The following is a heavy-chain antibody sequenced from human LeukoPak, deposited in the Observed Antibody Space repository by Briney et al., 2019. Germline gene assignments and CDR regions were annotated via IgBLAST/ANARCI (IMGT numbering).Heavy chain of an antibody. CDR3: AKSDTYRFDY. V-gene: IGHV3-48*02. D-gene: IGHD3-16*02. CDR1: GFTFSSYA. J-gene: IGHJ4*02. Sequence: GGSLRLSSAASGFTFSSYAMNWVRQAPGKGLEWVSYISSSGSTIYYADSVKGRFTISRDNAKNSLYLQMNSLRDEDTAVYYCAKSDTYRFDYWGQGTLVTVSS. CDR2: ISSSGSTI.